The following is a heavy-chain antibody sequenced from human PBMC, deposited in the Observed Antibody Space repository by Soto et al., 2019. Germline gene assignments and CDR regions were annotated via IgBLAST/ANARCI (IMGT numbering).Heavy chain of an antibody. CDR1: GGSIKDDTYY. Sequence: QLQLQESGPGLVKPSETLSLTCTVSGGSIKDDTYYWGWVRKPPGKGMVWMGSSYYSGTSSYTPSLKSRIPMSYDTSKRQLSLGLRSVTAADTAIYYCARLHCNSPDFVPLDPGGQGTLVIVSS. CDR3: ARLHCNSPDFVPLDP. CDR2: SYYSGTS. J-gene: IGHJ5*02. V-gene: IGHV4-39*01. D-gene: IGHD6-6*01.